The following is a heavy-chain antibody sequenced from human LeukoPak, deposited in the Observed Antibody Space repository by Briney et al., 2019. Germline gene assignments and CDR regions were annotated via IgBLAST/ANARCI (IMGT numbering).Heavy chain of an antibody. CDR3: VKRGYSGSDAFDM. CDR2: ISSSSGFI. CDR1: GFPFSTYS. D-gene: IGHD5-12*01. Sequence: GGSLRLSCAASGFPFSTYSMSWVRQAPGKGLEWVSSISSSSGFIYYADSVKGRFTISRDNAKNSLYLQMNSLRAEDTAVYYCVKRGYSGSDAFDMWGQGTMVTLSS. V-gene: IGHV3-21*01. J-gene: IGHJ3*02.